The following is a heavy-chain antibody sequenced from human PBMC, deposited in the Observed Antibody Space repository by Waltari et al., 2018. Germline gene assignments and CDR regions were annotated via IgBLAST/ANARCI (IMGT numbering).Heavy chain of an antibody. CDR1: GGSISSYY. CDR3: ARCPKYYYDSSGYYEDY. D-gene: IGHD3-22*01. V-gene: IGHV4-4*07. Sequence: QVQLQESGPGLVKPSETLSLTCTVSGGSISSYYCSWNRQPAGKGLVWIGLLSTRGSTNYNSYRKSRGTISVDKSKSQCSLKLSSVTAADTAVYYCARCPKYYYDSSGYYEDYWGQGTLVTVSS. J-gene: IGHJ4*02. CDR2: LSTRGST.